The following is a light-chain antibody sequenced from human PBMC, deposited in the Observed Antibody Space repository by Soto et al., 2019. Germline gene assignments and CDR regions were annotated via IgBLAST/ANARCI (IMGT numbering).Light chain of an antibody. J-gene: IGKJ4*01. CDR2: GGS. Sequence: IVLTQSPGTLSLSPVERATLSCRASQSFSSSYLAWYQQKPGQAPRHLIYGGSSRATGIPDRFSGSVSGRDLTLTVSRLEYEACAVNYCQSYGSSPTFGGGTKVEIK. CDR3: QSYGSSPT. CDR1: QSFSSSY. V-gene: IGKV3-20*01.